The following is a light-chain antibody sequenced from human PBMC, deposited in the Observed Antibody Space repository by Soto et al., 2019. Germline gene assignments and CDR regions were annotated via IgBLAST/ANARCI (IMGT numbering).Light chain of an antibody. CDR3: HHRGNGIT. CDR1: QSVSSS. V-gene: IGKV3-11*01. J-gene: IGKJ5*01. CDR2: DAS. Sequence: GVKKSPATLSLSPGDTATLSCGASQSVSSSLAWYQQKPDQTPRLLIYDASSRATGIPARFSGSGSGTDFTLTISSLEPEDFAVYYCHHRGNGITFGQGTRLAIK.